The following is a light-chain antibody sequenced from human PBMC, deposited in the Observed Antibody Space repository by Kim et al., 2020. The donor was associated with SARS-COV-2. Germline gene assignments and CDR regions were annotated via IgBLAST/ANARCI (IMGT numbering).Light chain of an antibody. J-gene: IGLJ2*01. CDR1: SSNIGSNY. CDR2: RNN. V-gene: IGLV1-47*01. CDR3: AAWDVSLSGREV. Sequence: QSVLTQPPSASGTPGQRVTISCSGSSSNIGSNYVYWYQQLPGTAPKLLIYRNNQRPSGVPDRFSGSKSGTSASLAISGLRSEDEADYYCAAWDVSLSGREVFGGGTKLTVL.